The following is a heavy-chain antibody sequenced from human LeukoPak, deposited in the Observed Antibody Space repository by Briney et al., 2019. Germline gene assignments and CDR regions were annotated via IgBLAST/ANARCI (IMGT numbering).Heavy chain of an antibody. CDR2: IYYSGST. Sequence: PSQTLSLTCTVSGGSINSGSFYWSWIRQPPGKGLEWIGYIYYSGSTNYNPSLKSRVTISVDTSKNQFSLKLSSVTAADTAVYYCAGGYDQDYWGQGTLVTVSS. J-gene: IGHJ4*02. CDR1: GGSINSGSFY. CDR3: AGGYDQDY. V-gene: IGHV4-61*01. D-gene: IGHD5-12*01.